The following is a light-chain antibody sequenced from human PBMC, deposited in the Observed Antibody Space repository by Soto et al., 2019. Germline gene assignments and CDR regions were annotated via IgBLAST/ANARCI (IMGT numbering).Light chain of an antibody. CDR1: SGHSSYA. J-gene: IGLJ2*01. Sequence: QPVLTQSPSASASLGASVKLTCTLSSGHSSYAIAWHQQQPEKGPRYLMKLNSDGSHSKGDGIPDRFSGSSSGAERYLTISSLQSEDEADYYCQTWGTGIVVFGGGTKVPVL. V-gene: IGLV4-69*01. CDR2: LNSDGSH. CDR3: QTWGTGIVV.